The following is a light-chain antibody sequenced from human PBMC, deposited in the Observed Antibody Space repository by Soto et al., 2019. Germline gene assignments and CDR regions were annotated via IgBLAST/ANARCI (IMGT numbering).Light chain of an antibody. J-gene: IGKJ5*01. V-gene: IGKV1-27*01. Sequence: DIHLTQSPSSLSASVGNRVTITCRVSQGISSYLNWYRQKPGKVPKLLIYSASNLQSGVPSRFSGSGSGTEFTLTISSLQSGDFVVYYCQQYNSWPPITFGQGTRLGI. CDR2: SAS. CDR3: QQYNSWPPIT. CDR1: QGISSY.